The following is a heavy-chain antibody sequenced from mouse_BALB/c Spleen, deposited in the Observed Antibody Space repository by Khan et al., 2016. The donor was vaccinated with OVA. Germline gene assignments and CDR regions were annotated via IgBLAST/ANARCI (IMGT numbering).Heavy chain of an antibody. CDR3: ARWASWYFDV. CDR1: GYTFTNYW. V-gene: IGHV1-63*02. Sequence: VQLQQSGGEVVRPGTSVKISCKASGYTFTNYWVGWVRQRPGHGLEWIGDIYPGGYFTNYNEQFKGKATLTVDTSSSTANMQLSSLTSEDSAVDFWARWASWYFDVWGAGTTVTVSS. CDR2: IYPGGYFT. D-gene: IGHD3-1*01. J-gene: IGHJ1*01.